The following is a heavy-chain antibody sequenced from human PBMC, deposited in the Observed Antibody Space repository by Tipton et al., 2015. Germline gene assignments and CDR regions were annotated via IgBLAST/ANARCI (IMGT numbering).Heavy chain of an antibody. CDR3: ARAIPHYYGLENVGYYFAD. D-gene: IGHD3/OR15-3a*01. CDR1: GGSIRSYY. J-gene: IGHJ4*02. CDR2: LFYNGNT. V-gene: IGHV4-59*01. Sequence: TLSLTCTVPGGSIRSYYWSWIRQSPGRGLEWIGHLFYNGNTTYSPSLKSRVTISVDSSMNHLSLRLNSLTAADTAVYYCARAIPHYYGLENVGYYFADWGQGTLVTVSS.